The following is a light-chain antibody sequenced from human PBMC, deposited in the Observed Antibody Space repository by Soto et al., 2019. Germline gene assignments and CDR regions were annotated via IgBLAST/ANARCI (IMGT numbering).Light chain of an antibody. CDR3: QQYNNWLT. V-gene: IGKV2-28*01. CDR1: DSLLHSNGYNY. J-gene: IGKJ4*01. Sequence: IVMTQSPLSLPVPPGEPASISRRSGDSLLHSNGYNYLDWYLRKPGQSPQIRISLGSSRATGIPDRLSGSGSGTEFSLTISSMQSEDSAVYYCQQYNNWLTFGGGTKVDIK. CDR2: LGS.